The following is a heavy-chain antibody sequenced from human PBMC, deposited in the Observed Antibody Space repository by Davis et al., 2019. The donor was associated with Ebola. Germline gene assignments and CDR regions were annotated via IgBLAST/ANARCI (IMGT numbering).Heavy chain of an antibody. Sequence: ASVKVSCKVSEYTLTELFVHWVRQVPGKGLEWMGGFDPEDGETIYAQKFQGRVTMTEDTSTDTAYMELSSLRSEDTAVYYCATDQYCSGGSCYRDYYYGMDVWGQGTTVTVSS. D-gene: IGHD2-15*01. CDR1: EYTLTELF. J-gene: IGHJ6*02. CDR2: FDPEDGET. V-gene: IGHV1-24*01. CDR3: ATDQYCSGGSCYRDYYYGMDV.